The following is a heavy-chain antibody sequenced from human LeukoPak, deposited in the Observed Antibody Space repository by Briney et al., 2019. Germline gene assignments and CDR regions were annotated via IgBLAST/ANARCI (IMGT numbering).Heavy chain of an antibody. CDR1: GGSVSSGACY. CDR2: VSYSGSA. Sequence: SETLSLTCNVSGGSVSSGACYWSWVRQPPGKGLDWIGYVSYSGSAEYNPSLKSRVTMSVDTTTNQFSLKLSSVTAADTAVYYCAREGPNDGALDPWGQGTLVTVSS. J-gene: IGHJ5*02. D-gene: IGHD1-1*01. V-gene: IGHV4-61*08. CDR3: AREGPNDGALDP.